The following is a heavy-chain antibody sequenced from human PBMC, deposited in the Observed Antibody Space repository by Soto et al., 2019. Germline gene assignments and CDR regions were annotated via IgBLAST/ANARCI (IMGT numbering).Heavy chain of an antibody. J-gene: IGHJ4*02. CDR3: TTGHIMIVVVITDY. D-gene: IGHD3-22*01. CDR1: GFTFSNAW. CDR2: IKSKTDGGTT. V-gene: IGHV3-15*01. Sequence: GESLKISCAASGFTFSNAWMSWVRQAPGKGLEWVGRIKSKTDGGTTDYAAPVKGRFTISRDDSKNTLYLQMNSLKTEDTAVYYCTTGHIMIVVVITDYWGQGTLVTVSS.